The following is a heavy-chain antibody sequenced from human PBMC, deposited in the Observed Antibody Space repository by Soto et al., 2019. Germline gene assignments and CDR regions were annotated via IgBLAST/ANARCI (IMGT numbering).Heavy chain of an antibody. D-gene: IGHD5-18*01. CDR2: ISSSSSYI. CDR3: ASGTGYSYGDSYYYYGMDE. V-gene: IGHV3-21*01. Sequence: PGGSLRLSCAASGFTFSSYSMNWVRQAPGEGLEWVSSISSSSSYIYYADSVKGRFTISRDNAKNSLYLQMNSLRAEDTAVYYCASGTGYSYGDSYYYYGMDEGGQGTTVTGSS. CDR1: GFTFSSYS. J-gene: IGHJ6*02.